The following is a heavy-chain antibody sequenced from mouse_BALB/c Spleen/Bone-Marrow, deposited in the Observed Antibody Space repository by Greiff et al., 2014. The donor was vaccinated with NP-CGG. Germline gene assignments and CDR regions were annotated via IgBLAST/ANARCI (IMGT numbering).Heavy chain of an antibody. CDR1: GYSITSDYA. Sequence: VQLQQSGPGLVKPSQSLSLTCTVTGYSITSDYAWNWIRQFPGNKLEWMGYISYSGSTSYNPSLKSRISITRDTSKNQFFLQLNSVTTEDTATYYCARWGNYGFDYWGQGTTLTVSS. J-gene: IGHJ2*01. CDR2: ISYSGST. V-gene: IGHV3-2*02. D-gene: IGHD2-1*01. CDR3: ARWGNYGFDY.